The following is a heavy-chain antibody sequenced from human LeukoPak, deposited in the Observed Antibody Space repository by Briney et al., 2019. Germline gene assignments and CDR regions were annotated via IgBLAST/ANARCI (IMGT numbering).Heavy chain of an antibody. D-gene: IGHD6-13*01. CDR3: AKGISQQQLVFDY. CDR2: ISGSGGST. Sequence: GGSLRLSCAASGFTFSSYGMHWVRQAPGKGLEWVSAISGSGGSTYYADSVKGRFSISRDNSKTTLYLQMDTLRAEDTAVYYCAKGISQQQLVFDYWGQGTLVTVSS. CDR1: GFTFSSYG. V-gene: IGHV3-23*01. J-gene: IGHJ4*02.